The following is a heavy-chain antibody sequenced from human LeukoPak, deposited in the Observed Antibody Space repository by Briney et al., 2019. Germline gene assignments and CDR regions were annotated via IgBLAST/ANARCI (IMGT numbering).Heavy chain of an antibody. Sequence: ASVKVSCKASGYTFTSYGISWVRQAPGQGLEWMGWISAYNGNTNYAQKLQGRVTMTTDTSTSTAYMELRSLRSDDTAVYYCARTGYSSSWTEPALFDYWGQGTLVTVSS. D-gene: IGHD6-13*01. J-gene: IGHJ4*02. V-gene: IGHV1-18*01. CDR1: GYTFTSYG. CDR2: ISAYNGNT. CDR3: ARTGYSSSWTEPALFDY.